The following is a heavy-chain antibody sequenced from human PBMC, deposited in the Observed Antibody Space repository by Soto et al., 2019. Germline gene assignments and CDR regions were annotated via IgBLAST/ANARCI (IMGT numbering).Heavy chain of an antibody. CDR1: GGSMSRYY. CDR2: IHYTGST. D-gene: IGHD1-1*01. Sequence: SETLSLTCTVSGGSMSRYYWTWIRQPPGKGLEWIGNIHYTGSTNYNPSLKSRVTILLGTSTSQFSLKVSSVTAADTAVYYCARDLTISSPDGPPDPSGHGTLVTVSS. J-gene: IGHJ5*02. CDR3: ARDLTISSPDGPPDP. V-gene: IGHV4-59*01.